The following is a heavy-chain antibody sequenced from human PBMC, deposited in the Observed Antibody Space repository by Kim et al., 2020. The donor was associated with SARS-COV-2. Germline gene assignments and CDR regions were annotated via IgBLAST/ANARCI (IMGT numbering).Heavy chain of an antibody. CDR3: ARAYSGPHYAGRHFDY. V-gene: IGHV3-30*04. D-gene: IGHD5-12*01. CDR1: GFTFSSYA. Sequence: GGSLRLSCAASGFTFSSYAMHWVRQAPGKGLEWVAVISYDGSNKYYADSVKGRFTISRDNSKNTLYLQMNSLRAEDTAVYYCARAYSGPHYAGRHFDYWGQGTLVTVSS. CDR2: ISYDGSNK. J-gene: IGHJ4*02.